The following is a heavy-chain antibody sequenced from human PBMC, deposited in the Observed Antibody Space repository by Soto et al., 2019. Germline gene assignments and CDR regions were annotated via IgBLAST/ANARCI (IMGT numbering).Heavy chain of an antibody. CDR3: ARRRASDYGGNHHPYYFDR. Sequence: SETLSLTCTVSGASIITDNYFWVWIRQSPRRGLELIGSISYSGRTYDNPSLQSRVTISIDASKNQFSLKLTPVTTADTAVHYCARRRASDYGGNHHPYYFDRWGQGALVTVSS. CDR1: GASIITDNYF. CDR2: ISYSGRT. D-gene: IGHD4-17*01. J-gene: IGHJ4*02. V-gene: IGHV4-39*01.